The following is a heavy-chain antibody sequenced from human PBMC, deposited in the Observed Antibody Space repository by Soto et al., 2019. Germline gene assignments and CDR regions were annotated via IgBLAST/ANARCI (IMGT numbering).Heavy chain of an antibody. CDR1: GFTFSIYA. J-gene: IGHJ6*02. CDR3: ARLGASNYYYYGMDV. V-gene: IGHV3-64*01. D-gene: IGHD1-26*01. CDR2: ISSNGGST. Sequence: PGGSLRLSCAASGFTFSIYAMHWVRQAPGKGLEYVSAISSNGGSTYYANSVKGRFTISRDNSKNTLYLQMGSLRAEDMAVYYCARLGASNYYYYGMDVWGQGTTVTVSS.